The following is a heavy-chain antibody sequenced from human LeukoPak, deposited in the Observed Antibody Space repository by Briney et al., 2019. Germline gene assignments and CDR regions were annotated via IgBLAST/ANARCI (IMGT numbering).Heavy chain of an antibody. Sequence: ASVKVSCKASGYTFTSYDINWVRQATGQGLEWMGWMNPNSGNTGYAQKFQGRVTITRNTSISTAYMELSSLRSEDTAVYYCARGPGIGYCSSTSCYPDYWGQGTLVTVSS. D-gene: IGHD2-2*01. CDR1: GYTFTSYD. CDR3: ARGPGIGYCSSTSCYPDY. V-gene: IGHV1-8*03. CDR2: MNPNSGNT. J-gene: IGHJ4*02.